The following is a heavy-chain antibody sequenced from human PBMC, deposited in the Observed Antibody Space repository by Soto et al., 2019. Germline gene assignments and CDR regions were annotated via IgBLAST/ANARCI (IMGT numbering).Heavy chain of an antibody. D-gene: IGHD1-26*01. CDR2: IYYSGNT. Sequence: SETLSLTCTVSGGSISTIGYYWSWIRQHPGKGLEWIGYIYYSGNTYYNPSLKSRVTISIDTSKNQFSLKLSSVTAADTAVYYCARDPVGVTHFDYWGQGALVTVSS. CDR3: ARDPVGVTHFDY. V-gene: IGHV4-31*03. CDR1: GGSISTIGYY. J-gene: IGHJ4*02.